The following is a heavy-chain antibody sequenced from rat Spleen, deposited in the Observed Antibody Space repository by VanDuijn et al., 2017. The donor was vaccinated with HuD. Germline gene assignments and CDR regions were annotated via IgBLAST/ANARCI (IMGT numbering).Heavy chain of an antibody. Sequence: EVKLVESGGGLVQPGRSLKLSCAASGFNFNDYWMGWVRQAPTKGLEWVTTISFDGSSTYYRDSVKGRFTISRDNAKSTLYLQMDSLGSEDTATYYCARRYDFDYWGQGVMVTVSS. J-gene: IGHJ2*01. D-gene: IGHD1-11*01. CDR2: ISFDGSST. CDR1: GFNFNDYW. V-gene: IGHV5-29*01. CDR3: ARRYDFDY.